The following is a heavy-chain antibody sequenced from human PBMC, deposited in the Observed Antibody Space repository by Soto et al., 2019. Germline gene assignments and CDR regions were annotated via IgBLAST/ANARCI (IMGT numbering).Heavy chain of an antibody. J-gene: IGHJ4*02. V-gene: IGHV4-39*01. CDR2: VHLGGRT. CDR1: GGYMSSSSYY. D-gene: IGHD4-17*01. CDR3: ARQPNYDYGDYGPSDY. Sequence: SETLSLTCTVSGGYMSSSSYYWGWIRQPPGKGLEWIGSVHLGGRTYYNPSLERRVTISLDTSKKKVSLKLSSLTAADTAVYYCARQPNYDYGDYGPSDYWGQGTLVTV.